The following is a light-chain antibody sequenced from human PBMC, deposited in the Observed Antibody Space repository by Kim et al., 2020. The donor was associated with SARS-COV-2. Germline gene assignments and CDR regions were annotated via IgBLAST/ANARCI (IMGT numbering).Light chain of an antibody. V-gene: IGLV3-19*01. CDR1: SLRSYY. CDR2: SNN. CDR3: TSRDSRGHPFV. J-gene: IGLJ1*01. Sequence: SSELTQDPAVSVALGQTVWITCQGASLRSYYASWYPQKPGLAPVLVIYSNNNRPSGIPDRFSGSLSGNTASLTIIGAQAEDVADYSSTSRDSRGHPFVFR.